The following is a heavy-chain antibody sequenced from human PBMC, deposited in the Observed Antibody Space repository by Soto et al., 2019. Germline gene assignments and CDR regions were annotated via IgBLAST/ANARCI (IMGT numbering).Heavy chain of an antibody. CDR3: ARETGYSGYDPYGEFDY. D-gene: IGHD5-12*01. J-gene: IGHJ4*02. Sequence: SETLSLTCTVSGGSISTCDYYWSWIRQPPGKGLEWIGYIDYSGSTYYNPSLKSRVTISVDTSKIQFSLKLSSVTAADTAVYYCARETGYSGYDPYGEFDYWGQGTLVTVSS. CDR2: IDYSGST. CDR1: GGSISTCDYY. V-gene: IGHV4-30-4*01.